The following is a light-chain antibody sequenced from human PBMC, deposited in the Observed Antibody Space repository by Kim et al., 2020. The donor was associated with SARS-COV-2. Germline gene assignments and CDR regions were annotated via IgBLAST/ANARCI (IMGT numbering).Light chain of an antibody. CDR1: NFQSKS. V-gene: IGLV3-21*03. J-gene: IGLJ2*01. CDR2: DDS. Sequence: APGKTAKISCGGSNFQSKSVHWYQQKAGQAPVLVVSDDSDRRSGIPERFSGSYSGNTATLTISSVEAGDEADYYSQVWDGDSDHVVFGGGTKVTVL. CDR3: QVWDGDSDHVV.